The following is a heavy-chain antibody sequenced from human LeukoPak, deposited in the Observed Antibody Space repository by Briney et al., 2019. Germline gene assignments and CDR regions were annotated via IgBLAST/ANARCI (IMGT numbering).Heavy chain of an antibody. CDR3: TRAKYYDYVWGSYRRFDY. V-gene: IGHV3-49*03. CDR2: IRSKAYGGTP. Sequence: GGSLRLSCTASGFSFGDNGLSWFRQAPGKGLEWVGFIRSKAYGGTPEYAASVKGRFTISRDDSKRIAYLQMNSLRTEDTAVYYCTRAKYYDYVWGSYRRFDYWGQGTLVTVSS. CDR1: GFSFGDNG. J-gene: IGHJ4*02. D-gene: IGHD3-16*02.